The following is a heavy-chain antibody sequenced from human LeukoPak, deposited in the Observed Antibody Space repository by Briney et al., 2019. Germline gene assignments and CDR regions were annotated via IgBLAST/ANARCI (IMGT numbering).Heavy chain of an antibody. CDR1: GFTFSSYA. CDR2: ISYDGSNK. V-gene: IGHV3-30-3*01. D-gene: IGHD6-19*01. CDR3: TRDLNFGSGFLIYHYGMDV. Sequence: GGSLRLSCAASGFTFSSYAMHWVRQAPGKGLEWVAVISYDGSNKYYADSVKGRFTISRDNSKNTLYLQVNSLRAEDTAVYYCTRDLNFGSGFLIYHYGMDVWGQGTTVTVSS. J-gene: IGHJ6*02.